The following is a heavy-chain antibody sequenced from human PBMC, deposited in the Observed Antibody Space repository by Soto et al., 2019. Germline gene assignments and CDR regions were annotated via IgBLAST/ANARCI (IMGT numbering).Heavy chain of an antibody. V-gene: IGHV3-30*19. CDR1: GFTFSPYG. CDR2: ISHSGGTQ. D-gene: IGHD6-19*01. CDR3: ARDWGSSGWYRGGDY. J-gene: IGHJ4*02. Sequence: GGSLRLSCAASGFTFSPYGIHWGRQAPGKGLEWVAVISHSGGTQFYADSVKGRFTISRDNSKNTLYLQMSSLKAEDTAVYYCARDWGSSGWYRGGDYWGQGTLVTVSS.